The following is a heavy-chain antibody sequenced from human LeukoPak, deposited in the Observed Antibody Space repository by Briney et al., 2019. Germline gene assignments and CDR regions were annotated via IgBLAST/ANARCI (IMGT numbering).Heavy chain of an antibody. Sequence: PGESLQISCKGSGYSFTSYWISWVRQMPGKGLEWVGRIDPSDSYTNYSPSFQGHVTISADKSISTAYLQWSSLKASDTAMYYCARRSSGWYDFDYWGQGTLVTVSS. V-gene: IGHV5-10-1*01. CDR3: ARRSSGWYDFDY. CDR1: GYSFTSYW. CDR2: IDPSDSYT. D-gene: IGHD6-19*01. J-gene: IGHJ4*02.